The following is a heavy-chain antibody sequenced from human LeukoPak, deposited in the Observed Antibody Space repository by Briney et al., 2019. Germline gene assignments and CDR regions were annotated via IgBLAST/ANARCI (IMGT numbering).Heavy chain of an antibody. J-gene: IGHJ4*02. CDR1: GGSIGSSSYY. D-gene: IGHD1-26*01. CDR3: ARRPNSGSFSLYSYYFDY. CDR2: IYYSGST. V-gene: IGHV4-39*01. Sequence: SETLSLTCSVSGGSIGSSSYYWGWIRQPPGEGLEWIGNIYYSGSTYYNPSLKSRVTISVDTSKNQFSLKLSSVTAADTAVYYCARRPNSGSFSLYSYYFDYWGQGTLVTVSS.